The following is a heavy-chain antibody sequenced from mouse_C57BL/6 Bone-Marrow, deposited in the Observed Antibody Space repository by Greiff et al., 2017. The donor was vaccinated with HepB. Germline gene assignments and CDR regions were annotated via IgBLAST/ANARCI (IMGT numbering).Heavy chain of an antibody. Sequence: DVMLVESGGDLVKPGGSLKLSCAASGFTFSSYGMSWVRQTPDKRLEWVATISSGGSYTYYPDSVKGRFTISRDNAKNTLYLQMSSLKSEDTAMYYCARRDYYGSSYEYYAMDYWGQGTSVTVSS. V-gene: IGHV5-6*02. D-gene: IGHD1-1*01. J-gene: IGHJ4*01. CDR2: ISSGGSYT. CDR3: ARRDYYGSSYEYYAMDY. CDR1: GFTFSSYG.